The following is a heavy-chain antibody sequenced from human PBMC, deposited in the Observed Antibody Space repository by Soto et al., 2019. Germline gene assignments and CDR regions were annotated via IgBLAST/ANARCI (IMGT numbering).Heavy chain of an antibody. CDR2: IYYSGST. CDR1: GGSIISGGYY. D-gene: IGHD6-13*01. CDR3: ARESRIAAAGTRFDY. Sequence: PSETLSLTCTVSGGSIISGGYYWIWIRQHPGKGLEWIGYIYYSGSTYYNPSLKSRVTISVDTSKNQFSLKLSSVTAADTAVYYCARESRIAAAGTRFDYWGQGTLVTVSS. V-gene: IGHV4-31*03. J-gene: IGHJ4*02.